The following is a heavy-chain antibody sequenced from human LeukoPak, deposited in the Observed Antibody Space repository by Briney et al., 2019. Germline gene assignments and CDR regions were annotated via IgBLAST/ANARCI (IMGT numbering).Heavy chain of an antibody. CDR2: IYYSGST. V-gene: IGHV4-39*07. J-gene: IGHJ4*02. Sequence: PSETLSLTCTVSGGSISSSSYYWGWIRQPPGKGLEWIGSIYYSGSTYYNPSLKSRVNISIDTSKNQFSLKLSSVTAADTAVYYCARVLNTAMIDQWGQGTLVTVSS. D-gene: IGHD5-18*01. CDR3: ARVLNTAMIDQ. CDR1: GGSISSSSYY.